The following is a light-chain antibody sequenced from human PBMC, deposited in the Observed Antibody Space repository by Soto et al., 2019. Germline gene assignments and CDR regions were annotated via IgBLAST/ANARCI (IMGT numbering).Light chain of an antibody. CDR2: DAS. CDR3: QQYSNWPPIT. V-gene: IGKV3D-15*01. J-gene: IGKJ5*01. Sequence: EIVMTQSPATLSVSPGERATLSCGASQSVSSNLAWYQQKPGQAPRLLIYDASNRATGIPARFSGSGSGTEFTLTISSLQSEDFAVYYCQQYSNWPPITFGQGTRLEIK. CDR1: QSVSSN.